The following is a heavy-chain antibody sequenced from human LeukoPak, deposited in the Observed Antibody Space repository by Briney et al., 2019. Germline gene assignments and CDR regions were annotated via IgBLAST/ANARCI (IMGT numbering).Heavy chain of an antibody. J-gene: IGHJ4*02. CDR2: IYHSGST. V-gene: IGHV4-30-2*01. CDR1: GGSISSGGYS. Sequence: PSQTLSLTCAVSGGSISSGGYSWSWIRQPPGKGLEWIGYIYHSGSTYYNPSLKSRVTISVDRSKNQFSPKLSSVTAADTAVYYCARARSYCSSTSCYREFDYWGQGTLVTVSS. D-gene: IGHD2-2*01. CDR3: ARARSYCSSTSCYREFDY.